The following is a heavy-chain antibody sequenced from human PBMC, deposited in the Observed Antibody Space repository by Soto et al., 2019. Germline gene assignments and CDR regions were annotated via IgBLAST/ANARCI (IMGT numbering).Heavy chain of an antibody. Sequence: QVQLVESGGGVVQPGRSLRLSCAASGFTFSSYAMHWVRQAPGKGLEWVAVISYDGSNKYYADSVKGRFTISRDNSKNTLYLQMNSLRAGDTAVYYCARDLSSLGLAAAAPGWSYFDYWGQGTLVTVSS. J-gene: IGHJ4*02. CDR2: ISYDGSNK. CDR3: ARDLSSLGLAAAAPGWSYFDY. CDR1: GFTFSSYA. V-gene: IGHV3-30-3*01. D-gene: IGHD6-13*01.